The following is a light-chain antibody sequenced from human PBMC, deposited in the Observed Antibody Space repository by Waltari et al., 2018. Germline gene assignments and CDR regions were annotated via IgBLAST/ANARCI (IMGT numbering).Light chain of an antibody. J-gene: IGKJ5*01. Sequence: DIQMTQSPSSVSASVGDRVTITCRASQDISSWLAWYQQKPGQAPRLLIYAVSILHSGVPSRFSGSGSGTDFTLTISSLESEDFAVYYCHQRSNWPITFGQGTRLEIK. CDR2: AVS. V-gene: IGKV1-12*01. CDR1: QDISSW. CDR3: HQRSNWPIT.